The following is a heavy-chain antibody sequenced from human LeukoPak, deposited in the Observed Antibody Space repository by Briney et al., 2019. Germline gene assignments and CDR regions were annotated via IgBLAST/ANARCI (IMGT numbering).Heavy chain of an antibody. D-gene: IGHD3-22*01. J-gene: IGHJ4*02. V-gene: IGHV3-23*01. CDR1: GFTFSSYA. CDR3: AKDNYYDSSGYQIPSYYFDY. CDR2: ISGSGGST. Sequence: GGSLRLSCVASGFTFSSYAMSWVRQAPGKGLEWVSAISGSGGSTYYADSVKGRFTISRDNSKNTLYLQMNSLRAEDTAVYYCAKDNYYDSSGYQIPSYYFDYWGQGTLVTVSS.